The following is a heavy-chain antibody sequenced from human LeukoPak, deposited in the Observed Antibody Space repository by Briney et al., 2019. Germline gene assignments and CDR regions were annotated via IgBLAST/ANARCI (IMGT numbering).Heavy chain of an antibody. CDR3: ARGYSATYRIDY. Sequence: GSLRLSCAASGFTCSSYWLHWVRQPPGKGLVWVSRINCDGTNTTYADSVKGRFTISRDNAKNTLNLQMNSLRVEDTAIYYCARGYSATYRIDYWGQGTLVTVSS. D-gene: IGHD1-26*01. CDR2: INCDGTNT. V-gene: IGHV3-74*01. CDR1: GFTCSSYW. J-gene: IGHJ4*02.